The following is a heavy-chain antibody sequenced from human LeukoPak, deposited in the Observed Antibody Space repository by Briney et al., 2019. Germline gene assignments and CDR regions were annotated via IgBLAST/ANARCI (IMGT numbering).Heavy chain of an antibody. J-gene: IGHJ5*02. CDR2: ISGSGGST. CDR3: ARSGSRISSSSWYLWFDP. V-gene: IGHV3-23*01. Sequence: GGSLRLSCAASGFTFSSYAMSWVRQAPGKGLEWVSAISGSGGSTYYADSVKGRFTISRDNSKNTLYLQMNSLRAEDTAIYYCARSGSRISSSSWYLWFDPWGQGTLVTVSS. D-gene: IGHD6-13*01. CDR1: GFTFSSYA.